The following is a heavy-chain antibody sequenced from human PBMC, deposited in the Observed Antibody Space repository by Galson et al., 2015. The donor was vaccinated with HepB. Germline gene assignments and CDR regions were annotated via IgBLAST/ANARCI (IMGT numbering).Heavy chain of an antibody. Sequence: SLRLSCADFGFTFSSYEMNWVRQAPGKGLQWVSYITSSGNTINYADSVKGRFTISRDNAKNSLYLQMNSLRAEDTAVYYCAKAQIAQTFDYWCQGTLVTVSS. J-gene: IGHJ4*02. V-gene: IGHV3-48*03. CDR3: AKAQIAQTFDY. D-gene: IGHD2-21*01. CDR1: GFTFSSYE. CDR2: ITSSGNTI.